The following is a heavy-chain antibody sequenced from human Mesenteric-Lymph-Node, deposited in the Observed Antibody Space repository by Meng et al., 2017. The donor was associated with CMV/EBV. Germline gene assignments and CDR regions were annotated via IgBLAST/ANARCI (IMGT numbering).Heavy chain of an antibody. CDR3: ARGGRDGYNYVDY. V-gene: IGHV4-61*01. Sequence: SETLSLTCTVSGGSVSSGSYYWNWIRQPPGRGLEWIGYIYYSGSTDYNPSLKSRVTISIDTSKNQFSLKLSSVTAADTAVYYCARGGRDGYNYVDYWGQGTLVTVSS. CDR1: GGSVSSGSYY. CDR2: IYYSGST. D-gene: IGHD5-24*01. J-gene: IGHJ4*02.